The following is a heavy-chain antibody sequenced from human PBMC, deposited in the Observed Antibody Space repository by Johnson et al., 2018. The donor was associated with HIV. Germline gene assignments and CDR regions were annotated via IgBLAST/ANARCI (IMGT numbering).Heavy chain of an antibody. D-gene: IGHD6-13*01. Sequence: QVQLVESGGDVVQPGRSLRLSCAASGFSFSTYGMHWVRQAPGKGLEWVANIWYDGINKYYADSVKGRFTISRDNSKNTLYLQMNSVRAEDTAVYYCAKDCAYSSSWYDEGFAFDIWGQGTMVTVSS. CDR1: GFSFSTYG. V-gene: IGHV3-33*06. CDR3: AKDCAYSSSWYDEGFAFDI. CDR2: IWYDGINK. J-gene: IGHJ3*02.